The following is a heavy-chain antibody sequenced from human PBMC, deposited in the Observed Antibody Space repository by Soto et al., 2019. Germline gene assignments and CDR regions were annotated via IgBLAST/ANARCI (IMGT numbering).Heavy chain of an antibody. Sequence: AQYLKISCQASGSSFTSNWIGCVRKMRWKGLEWVGIINTGDSDIQYSPSFQGQATISADKSISTAYLQWSSLKAADTAMYCSARLGPPANSWGHYYYAMDVCGQGTMVTVSS. J-gene: IGHJ6*02. V-gene: IGHV5-51*01. CDR1: GSSFTSNW. CDR2: INTGDSDI. CDR3: ARLGPPANSWGHYYYAMDV. D-gene: IGHD6-13*01.